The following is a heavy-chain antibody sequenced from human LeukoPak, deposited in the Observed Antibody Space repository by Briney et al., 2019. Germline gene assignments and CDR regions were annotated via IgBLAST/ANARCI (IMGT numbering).Heavy chain of an antibody. CDR2: ISGSGVST. D-gene: IGHD2-15*01. J-gene: IGHJ1*01. V-gene: IGHV3-23*01. CDR3: AKAMAASGSLPEH. CDR1: GFTFNTYD. Sequence: PGGSLRLSCAASGFTFNTYDMSWVRQAPGKGLEWVSVISGSGVSTYYADSVKGWFTISRDSSENTLYLQMNSLRAEDTAVYYCAKAMAASGSLPEHWGQGTLVTVSS.